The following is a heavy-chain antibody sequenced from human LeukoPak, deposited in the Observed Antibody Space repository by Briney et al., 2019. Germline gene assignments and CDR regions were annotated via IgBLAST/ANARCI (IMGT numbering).Heavy chain of an antibody. V-gene: IGHV3-30*02. CDR3: AKDRYYGSGSYPLLNYYYMDV. CDR1: GFTFSSYG. D-gene: IGHD3-10*01. Sequence: PGGSLRLSCAASGFTFSSYGMHWVRQAPGKGLEWVAFIRYDGSNKYYADSVKGRFTISRDNSKNTLYLQMNSLRAEDTAVYYCAKDRYYGSGSYPLLNYYYMDVWGKGTTVTVSS. CDR2: IRYDGSNK. J-gene: IGHJ6*03.